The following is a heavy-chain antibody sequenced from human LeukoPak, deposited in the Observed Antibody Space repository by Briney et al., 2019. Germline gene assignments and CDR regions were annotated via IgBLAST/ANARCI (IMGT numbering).Heavy chain of an antibody. V-gene: IGHV3-53*01. CDR2: IYSGGST. Sequence: GGSLRLSCAASGFTFSNYGMHWVRQAPGKGLEWVSVIYSGGSTYYADSVKGRFTISRDNSKNTLYLQMNSLRAEDTAVYYCARDGTLDAFDIWGQGTMVTVSS. J-gene: IGHJ3*02. CDR3: ARDGTLDAFDI. CDR1: GFTFSNYG.